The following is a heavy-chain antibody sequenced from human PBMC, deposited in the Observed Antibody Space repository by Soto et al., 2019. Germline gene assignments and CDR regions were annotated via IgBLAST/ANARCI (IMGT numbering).Heavy chain of an antibody. D-gene: IGHD4-17*01. V-gene: IGHV1-2*04. CDR2: INPDTGGT. Sequence: EASVKVSCKASGYALTVFYLHWVRKALGQGLEWMGWINPDTGGTDYTQKFQGWVTISMDASKNQFSLDLASVTAADTAVYFCARHLGNYGDWAFDYWGQGTLVTVSS. J-gene: IGHJ4*02. CDR3: ARHLGNYGDWAFDY. CDR1: GYALTVFY.